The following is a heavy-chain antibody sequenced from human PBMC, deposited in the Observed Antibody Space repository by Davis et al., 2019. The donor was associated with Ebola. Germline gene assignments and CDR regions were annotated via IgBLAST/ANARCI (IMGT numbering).Heavy chain of an antibody. V-gene: IGHV4-61*08. CDR3: ARHGLLYYYGMDV. Sequence: SETLSLTCTVSGGSISSGGYYWSWIRQHPGKGLEWIGYIYYSGSTNYNPSLKSRVTISVDTSKNQFSLKLSSVTAADTAVYYCARHGLLYYYGMDVWGQGTTVTVSS. J-gene: IGHJ6*02. D-gene: IGHD1-26*01. CDR2: IYYSGST. CDR1: GGSISSGGYY.